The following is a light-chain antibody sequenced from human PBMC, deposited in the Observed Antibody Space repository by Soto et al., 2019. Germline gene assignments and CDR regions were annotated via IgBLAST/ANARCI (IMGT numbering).Light chain of an antibody. CDR1: VSDVGGYTY. J-gene: IGLJ1*01. CDR3: SSYTSSSTYV. CDR2: EVS. Sequence: QSVLTQPASVSGSPGQSITISCTGTVSDVGGYTYVSWYQQCPGRVPKLMIYEVSYRPSGVSNRFSGSKSDNTASLTISGLQAEDEADYYCSSYTSSSTYVFGTGTKVTVL. V-gene: IGLV2-14*01.